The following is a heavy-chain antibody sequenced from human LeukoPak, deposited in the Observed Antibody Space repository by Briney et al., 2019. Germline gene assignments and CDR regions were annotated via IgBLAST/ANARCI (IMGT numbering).Heavy chain of an antibody. J-gene: IGHJ4*02. D-gene: IGHD1-26*01. CDR3: ARLQKGAETNFDY. V-gene: IGHV4-39*01. Sequence: SETLSLTCTVSGGSMPSNTYYWGWVRQSPEKGLEWIGSIYNKVSTHYNPSLKSRVTMSVDTSRSQFSLKLTSMTAADTAVYYCARLQKGAETNFDYWGQGTLVTVSS. CDR2: IYNKVST. CDR1: GGSMPSNTYY.